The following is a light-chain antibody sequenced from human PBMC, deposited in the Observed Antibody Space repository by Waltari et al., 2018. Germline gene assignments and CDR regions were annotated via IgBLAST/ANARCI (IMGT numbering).Light chain of an antibody. Sequence: DIQMTQSPSTLSASVGDRVTITCRASQSISSWLAWYQQKPGKAPKLLIYRASSLDSGVPSRFSGSGSGTEFTLTISSLQPDDFATYYCKQYNSYSWTFDQGTKVEIK. J-gene: IGKJ1*01. CDR3: KQYNSYSWT. CDR1: QSISSW. V-gene: IGKV1-5*03. CDR2: RAS.